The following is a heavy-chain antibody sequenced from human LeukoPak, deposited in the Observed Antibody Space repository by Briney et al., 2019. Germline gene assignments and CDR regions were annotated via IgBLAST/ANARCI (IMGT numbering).Heavy chain of an antibody. Sequence: PGGSLRLSCAASGFTFSSYWMHWVRQAPGKGLVWVSRINSDGSSTSYADSVKGRFTISRDNAKNTLYLQMNSLRAEDTAVYYCARDKVRSGYDWDYYYGMDVWGQGTTVTVSS. CDR3: ARDKVRSGYDWDYYYGMDV. V-gene: IGHV3-74*01. CDR2: INSDGSST. D-gene: IGHD5-12*01. CDR1: GFTFSSYW. J-gene: IGHJ6*02.